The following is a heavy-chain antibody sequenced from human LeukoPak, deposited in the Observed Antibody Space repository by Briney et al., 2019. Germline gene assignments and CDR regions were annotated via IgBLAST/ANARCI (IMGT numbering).Heavy chain of an antibody. V-gene: IGHV1-46*01. D-gene: IGHD3-22*01. Sequence: GASVKVSCKASGYTFTSYYMHWVRQAPGQGLEGMGIINPSGCSTSYAQKFQGRVTMTRDTSTSTVYMELSSLRSEDTAVYYCARGRSITMIVVVPFDYWGQGTLVTVSS. J-gene: IGHJ4*02. CDR1: GYTFTSYY. CDR2: INPSGCST. CDR3: ARGRSITMIVVVPFDY.